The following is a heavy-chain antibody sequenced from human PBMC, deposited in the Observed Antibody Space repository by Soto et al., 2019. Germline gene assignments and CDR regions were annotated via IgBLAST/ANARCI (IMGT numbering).Heavy chain of an antibody. CDR1: GCTFTGYY. Sequence: ASVKVSCKASGCTFTGYYMHWVRQAPGQGLEWMGWINPNSGGTNYAQKFQGWVTMTRDTSISTAYMELSRLRSDDTAVYYCARGIAAAAARGMDVWGQGTTVTVSS. D-gene: IGHD6-13*01. CDR2: INPNSGGT. V-gene: IGHV1-2*04. CDR3: ARGIAAAAARGMDV. J-gene: IGHJ6*02.